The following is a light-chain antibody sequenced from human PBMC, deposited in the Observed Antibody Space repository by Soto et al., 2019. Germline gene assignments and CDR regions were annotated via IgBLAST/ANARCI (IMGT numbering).Light chain of an antibody. CDR1: SSDIGAYNY. CDR3: CSYAHTSRV. CDR2: DVN. V-gene: IGLV2-11*01. J-gene: IGLJ3*02. Sequence: QSALTQPHSVSGSPGESVTISCTGTSSDIGAYNYVSWYQFHPGKAPKMIIYDVNKRPSGVPDRFSGSKSGNTASLTISWLQAEDEADYYCCSYAHTSRVFGGETKVTVL.